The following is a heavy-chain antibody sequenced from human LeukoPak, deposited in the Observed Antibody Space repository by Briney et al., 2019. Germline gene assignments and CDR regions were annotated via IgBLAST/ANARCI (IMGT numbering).Heavy chain of an antibody. CDR3: AKASGRYCSSTRCQAPLDY. V-gene: IGHV3-20*04. CDR2: INWNGGST. Sequence: GGSLRLSCAASGFTFDDYGMSWVRQAPGKGLEWASGINWNGGSTGYADSVKGRFTISRDNSKNTLYLEMNSLRDEDTAVYYCAKASGRYCSSTRCQAPLDYWGQGTLVTVSS. J-gene: IGHJ4*02. D-gene: IGHD2-2*01. CDR1: GFTFDDYG.